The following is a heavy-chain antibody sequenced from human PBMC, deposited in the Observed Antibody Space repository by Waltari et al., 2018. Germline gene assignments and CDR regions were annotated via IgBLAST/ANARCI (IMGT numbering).Heavy chain of an antibody. Sequence: QVQLVQAGAEVKKPGSSVKVSCKASGGTFSTHAISSVRQAPGQGLEWMGGIIPIFGTANYAQKFQGRVTITTDESTSTAYMELSSLRSEDTAVYYCGTAQKFLGFHYYYGMDVWGQGTTVTVSS. D-gene: IGHD6-25*01. V-gene: IGHV1-69*05. CDR2: IIPIFGTA. CDR3: GTAQKFLGFHYYYGMDV. CDR1: GGTFSTHA. J-gene: IGHJ6*02.